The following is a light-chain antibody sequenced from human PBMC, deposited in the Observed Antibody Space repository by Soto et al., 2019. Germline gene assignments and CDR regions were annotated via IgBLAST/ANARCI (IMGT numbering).Light chain of an antibody. CDR3: QQFSDWPRS. V-gene: IGKV3-15*01. CDR1: QSVGSN. Sequence: EIVMTQSPGTLSVSPGERATLSCRASQSVGSNLAWYQQKPGQAPRLLIYGASTRASGIPARFSGSGSGTEFTLTISSLQSEDFAVYSCQQFSDWPRSFGLGTKL. J-gene: IGKJ2*01. CDR2: GAS.